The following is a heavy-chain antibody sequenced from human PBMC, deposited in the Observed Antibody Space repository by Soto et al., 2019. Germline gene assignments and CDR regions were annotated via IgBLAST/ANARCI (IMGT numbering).Heavy chain of an antibody. CDR1: GFTVSSNY. Sequence: EVQLVESGGGLIQPGGSLRLSCAASGFTVSSNYMSWVRQAPGKGLEWVSVIYSGGSTYYADSVKGRFTISRDNSKNTLYLQMNTLSADDTAVYYCAITNDYPGRDHFDYWGQGTLVTVSS. CDR3: AITNDYPGRDHFDY. CDR2: IYSGGST. J-gene: IGHJ4*02. V-gene: IGHV3-53*01. D-gene: IGHD2-8*01.